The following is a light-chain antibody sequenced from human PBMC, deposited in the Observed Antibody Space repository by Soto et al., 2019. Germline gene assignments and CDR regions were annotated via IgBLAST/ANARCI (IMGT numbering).Light chain of an antibody. V-gene: IGKV3-15*01. CDR1: QSVSTY. CDR2: GAS. J-gene: IGKJ4*01. CDR3: QQYNNWPLT. Sequence: EIVMTQSPATLSASPGERATLSCRASQSVSTYLAWYQQKTGQAPRLLIYGASTRATGVPARFSGSGSETEFTFSISSLQSEDLAVYYCQQYNNWPLTFGGGTKVEIK.